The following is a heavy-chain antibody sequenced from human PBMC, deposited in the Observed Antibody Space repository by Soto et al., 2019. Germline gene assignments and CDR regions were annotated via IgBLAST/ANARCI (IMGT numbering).Heavy chain of an antibody. CDR3: ARGYYYDSSGYLYYYYGMDV. D-gene: IGHD3-22*01. Sequence: GASVKVSCKASGYTFTSYDINWVRQATGQGLEWMGWMNPNSGNTGYAQKFQGRVTMTRNTSVSTAYMELSSLRSEDTAVYYCARGYYYDSSGYLYYYYGMDVWGQGTTVTVSS. V-gene: IGHV1-8*01. J-gene: IGHJ6*02. CDR2: MNPNSGNT. CDR1: GYTFTSYD.